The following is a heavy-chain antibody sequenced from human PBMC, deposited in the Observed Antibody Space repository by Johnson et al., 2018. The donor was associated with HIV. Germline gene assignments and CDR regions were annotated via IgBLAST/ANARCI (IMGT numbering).Heavy chain of an antibody. D-gene: IGHD6-19*01. J-gene: IGHJ3*02. V-gene: IGHV3-30*19. Sequence: QLVESGGGVAQPGRSLRLSCAATGFTLSRYDMHWVRQAPGKGLEWVAIISYDGSNKYYADSVKGRFTISRDNSKNTLYLQMNSLRAEDTAVYYCARDRSSGWYGRVDAFDIWGQGTMVTVSS. CDR3: ARDRSSGWYGRVDAFDI. CDR2: ISYDGSNK. CDR1: GFTLSRYD.